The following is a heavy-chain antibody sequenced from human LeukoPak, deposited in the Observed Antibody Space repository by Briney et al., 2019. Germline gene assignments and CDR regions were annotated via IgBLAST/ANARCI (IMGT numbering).Heavy chain of an antibody. CDR1: GYTFTGYY. CDR2: INPNSGGT. Sequence: ASVKVSCKASGYTFTGYYMHWLRQAPGQGLEGIGWINPNSGGTEYEQSVQGRVTMTRDTSISTAYVEVSTLLSDDTAVYYCARDLSSTSNWEFDYWGQGTLVTVSS. D-gene: IGHD1-26*01. CDR3: ARDLSSTSNWEFDY. J-gene: IGHJ4*02. V-gene: IGHV1-2*02.